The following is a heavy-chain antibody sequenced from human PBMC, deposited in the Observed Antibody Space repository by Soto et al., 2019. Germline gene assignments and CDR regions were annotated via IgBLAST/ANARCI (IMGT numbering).Heavy chain of an antibody. J-gene: IGHJ1*01. CDR3: ASESYDSSWSNVEFLQY. CDR1: GYTFSSYG. Sequence: ASVKVSCPSSGYTFSSYGISWLRQAPGQGLEWMGWISGYNGNTNYAQKFQGRVIMTTDTSTNKVFMELRSLRSDDTARDYCASESYDSSWSNVEFLQYWGQGTPVTVSS. CDR2: ISGYNGNT. D-gene: IGHD6-13*01. V-gene: IGHV1-18*01.